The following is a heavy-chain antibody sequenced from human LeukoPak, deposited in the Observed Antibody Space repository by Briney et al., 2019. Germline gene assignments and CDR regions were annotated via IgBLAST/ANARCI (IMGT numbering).Heavy chain of an antibody. CDR1: GFTFSSYA. Sequence: PGRSLRLSCAASGFTFSSYAMHWDRQAPGKGLEWVAVISYDGSNKYYADSVKGRLTISGDNSKNTLYPQMNSLRAEDTAVYYCARGGNWNHGYFDLWGRGTLVSVSS. CDR3: ARGGNWNHGYFDL. D-gene: IGHD1-14*01. CDR2: ISYDGSNK. V-gene: IGHV3-30-3*01. J-gene: IGHJ2*01.